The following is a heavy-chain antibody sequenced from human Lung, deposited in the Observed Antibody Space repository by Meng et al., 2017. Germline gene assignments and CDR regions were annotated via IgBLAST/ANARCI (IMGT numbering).Heavy chain of an antibody. V-gene: IGHV3-33*01. Sequence: QVQLVESGGGVVQPGRSLRRSCAGSGFTFSSYGMPWVRQAPGKGLEWVAVIWYDGSNKYYADSVKGRFTISRDNSKNTLYLQMNSLRAEDTAVYYCARGRYSSSSAVVDYWGQGTLVTVSS. CDR1: GFTFSSYG. J-gene: IGHJ4*02. D-gene: IGHD6-13*01. CDR3: ARGRYSSSSAVVDY. CDR2: IWYDGSNK.